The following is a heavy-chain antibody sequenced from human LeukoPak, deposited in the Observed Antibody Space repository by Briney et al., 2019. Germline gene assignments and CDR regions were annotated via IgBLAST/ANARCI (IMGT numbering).Heavy chain of an antibody. CDR1: GFTVSSNY. CDR2: IYSGGST. J-gene: IGHJ4*02. V-gene: IGHV3-66*01. Sequence: GGSLRLSCAASGFTVSSNYMSWVRRAPGKGLEWVSVIYSGGSTYYADSVKGRFTISRDNSKNTLYLQMNSLRAEDTAVYYCARGPVPAAASSFYYWGQGTLVTVSS. CDR3: ARGPVPAAASSFYY. D-gene: IGHD2-2*01.